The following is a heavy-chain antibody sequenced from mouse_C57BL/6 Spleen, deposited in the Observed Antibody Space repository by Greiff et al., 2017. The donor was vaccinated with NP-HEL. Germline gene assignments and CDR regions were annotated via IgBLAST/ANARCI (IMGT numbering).Heavy chain of an antibody. CDR3: APIYYYGSSPLDY. V-gene: IGHV1-26*01. CDR2: IIPNNGGT. Sequence: VQLQQSGPELVKPGASVKISCKASGYTFTDYYMNWVKQSHGKSLEWIGDIIPNNGGTSYNQKFKGKATLTVDKSSSTAYMELRSLTSEDSAVYYCAPIYYYGSSPLDYWGQGTTLTVSS. CDR1: GYTFTDYY. J-gene: IGHJ2*01. D-gene: IGHD1-1*01.